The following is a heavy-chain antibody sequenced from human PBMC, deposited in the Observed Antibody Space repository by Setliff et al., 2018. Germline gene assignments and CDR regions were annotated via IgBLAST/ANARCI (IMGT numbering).Heavy chain of an antibody. CDR3: AREPWQQLVVDY. CDR2: IKQDGREK. V-gene: IGHV3-7*03. CDR1: GLRFSDAW. Sequence: PGGSLRLSCAVSGLRFSDAWVSWVRQVPGKGLEWVANIKQDGREKNYADSVKGRFTISRDNVRSSLFLQMNSLRVEDTAVYYCAREPWQQLVVDYWGQGTLVTVSS. J-gene: IGHJ4*02. D-gene: IGHD6-13*01.